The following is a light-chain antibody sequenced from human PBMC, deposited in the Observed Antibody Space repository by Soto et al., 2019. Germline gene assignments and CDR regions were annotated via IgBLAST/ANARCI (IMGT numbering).Light chain of an antibody. Sequence: AIQMTQSASSLSASFGDRVTISWRASQGIGNALGWYQQKPGKPPKVLIYGASNLQSGVPPRFSGSGSGTDFTLAISSLQPDDFATYYCQQYNPYSPWTFGQGTKVDIK. J-gene: IGKJ1*01. V-gene: IGKV1-6*02. CDR1: QGIGNA. CDR3: QQYNPYSPWT. CDR2: GAS.